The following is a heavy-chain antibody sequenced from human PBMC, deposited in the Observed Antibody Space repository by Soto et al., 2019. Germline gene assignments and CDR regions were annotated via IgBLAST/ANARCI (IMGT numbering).Heavy chain of an antibody. V-gene: IGHV4-59*01. CDR3: ARADSEYYYDSTGYYSPSYFDN. J-gene: IGHJ4*02. CDR1: GGSISSYY. D-gene: IGHD3-22*01. Sequence: LSLTCTVSGGSISSYYWSWIRQPPGKGLEWIGYIFYSGGANYNPSLKSRVTISVDTSKNQFSLKLSSVTAADTAVYYCARADSEYYYDSTGYYSPSYFDNWGQGTLVTVSS. CDR2: IFYSGGA.